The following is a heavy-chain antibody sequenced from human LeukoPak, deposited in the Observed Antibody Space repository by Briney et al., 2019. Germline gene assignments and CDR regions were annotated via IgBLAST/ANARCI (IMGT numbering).Heavy chain of an antibody. D-gene: IGHD3-9*01. V-gene: IGHV4-34*01. CDR1: GGSFTDYY. Sequence: SETLSLTCAVYGGSFTDYYWNWIRQPPGKGLEWIGEINHSGITHYNPSLKSRVTISADTSKNQFSLKLTSVTAADTAVYYCGSGKIFQYFDWHNNWFDPWGQGTLVTVSS. CDR2: INHSGIT. CDR3: GSGKIFQYFDWHNNWFDP. J-gene: IGHJ5*02.